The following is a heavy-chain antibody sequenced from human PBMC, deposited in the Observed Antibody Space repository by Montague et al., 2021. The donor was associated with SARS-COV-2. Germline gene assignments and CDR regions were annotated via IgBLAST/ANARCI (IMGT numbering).Heavy chain of an antibody. V-gene: IGHV4-39*01. CDR1: GGSISSSSYY. CDR3: ASMVRAQVYYFDY. D-gene: IGHD3-10*01. Sequence: SETLSLTCTVSGGSISSSSYYWGWIRQPPGKGLEWIGSIFYSGXTXYXXXXKGRVTISVDTSKNQFSLKLSSVTAADTAVYYCASMVRAQVYYFDYWGQGTLATVSS. J-gene: IGHJ4*02. CDR2: IFYSGXT.